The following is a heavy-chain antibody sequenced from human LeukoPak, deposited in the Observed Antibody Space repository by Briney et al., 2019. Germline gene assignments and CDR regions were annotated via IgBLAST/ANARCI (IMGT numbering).Heavy chain of an antibody. CDR1: GGSFSGYY. V-gene: IGHV4-34*01. J-gene: IGHJ4*02. CDR3: ARGRGRFDY. Sequence: SETLSLTCAVYGGSFSGYYWSWIRQPPGKGLEWIGEINGGGSTNYDPSLRSRVTTSVDTSKNQFSLRLNSVAAAYTAVYYCARGRGRFDYWGQGALVTVSS. CDR2: INGGGST. D-gene: IGHD3-16*01.